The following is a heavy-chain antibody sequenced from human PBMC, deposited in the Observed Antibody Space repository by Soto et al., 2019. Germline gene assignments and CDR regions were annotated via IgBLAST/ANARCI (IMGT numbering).Heavy chain of an antibody. J-gene: IGHJ4*02. Sequence: QITLKGSGPTLVKPTQTLTLTCTFSGFSLSTSGVGVGWIRQPPGKALEWLALIYWNDDKRYSPSLKSRLTITKDTSKNQVVLTMTNMDPVDTATYYCAHRSYYYDSSGYLFDYWGQGTLVTVSS. CDR1: GFSLSTSGVG. V-gene: IGHV2-5*01. CDR2: IYWNDDK. D-gene: IGHD3-22*01. CDR3: AHRSYYYDSSGYLFDY.